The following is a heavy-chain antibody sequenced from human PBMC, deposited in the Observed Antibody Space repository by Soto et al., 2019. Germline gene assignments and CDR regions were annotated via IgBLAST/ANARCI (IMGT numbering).Heavy chain of an antibody. Sequence: SEALSLTCTVSGGSISSGDYYWSWIRQAPGKGLEWIGYIYYSGSTYYNPSLKSRVTISVDTSKNQFSLKLSSVTAADTAVYYCARDPLMTTLFGYYYYGMDVWGQGTTVTV. CDR3: ARDPLMTTLFGYYYYGMDV. CDR1: GGSISSGDYY. V-gene: IGHV4-30-4*01. D-gene: IGHD3-16*01. CDR2: IYYSGST. J-gene: IGHJ6*02.